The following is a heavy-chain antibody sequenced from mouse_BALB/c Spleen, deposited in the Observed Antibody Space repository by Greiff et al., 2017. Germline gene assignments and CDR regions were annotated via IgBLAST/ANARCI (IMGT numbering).Heavy chain of an antibody. CDR2: ISSGGGST. V-gene: IGHV5-12-1*01. D-gene: IGHD2-14*01. J-gene: IGHJ1*01. Sequence: EVQVVESGGGLVKPGGSLKLSCADSGFAFSSYDMSWVRQTPEKRLEWVAYISSGGGSTYYPDTVKGRFTISRDNAKNTLYLQMSSLKSEDTAMYYCASQGRYDVYWYFDVWGAGTTVTVSS. CDR1: GFAFSSYD. CDR3: ASQGRYDVYWYFDV.